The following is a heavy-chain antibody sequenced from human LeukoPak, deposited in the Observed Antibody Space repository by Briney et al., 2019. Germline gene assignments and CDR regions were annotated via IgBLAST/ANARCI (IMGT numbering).Heavy chain of an antibody. V-gene: IGHV4-39*07. CDR1: GGSISSSSYY. J-gene: IGHJ6*03. CDR3: ARGVIYYYYMDV. CDR2: IYYSGST. Sequence: PSEALSLTCTVSGGSISSSSYYWGWIRQPPGKGLEWIGSIYYSGSTYYNPSIKSRVTISVDTSKNQFSLKLSSVTAADTAVYYCARGVIYYYYMDVWGKGTTVTVSS. D-gene: IGHD2-21*01.